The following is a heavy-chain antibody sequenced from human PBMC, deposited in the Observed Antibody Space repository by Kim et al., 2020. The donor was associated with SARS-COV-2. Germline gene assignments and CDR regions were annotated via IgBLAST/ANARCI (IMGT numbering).Heavy chain of an antibody. J-gene: IGHJ4*02. CDR1: GYTFTMNA. D-gene: IGHD3-16*02. Sequence: ASVKVSCKASGYTFTMNAISWVRQAPGQGLEWRGWINTDTGNPTYAQAFTRRFVFSVDTSVTTAYLQISSLEPEDTALYYCTIVICGTYRYTDYCGQGTL. CDR3: TIVICGTYRYTDY. V-gene: IGHV7-4-1*02. CDR2: INTDTGNP.